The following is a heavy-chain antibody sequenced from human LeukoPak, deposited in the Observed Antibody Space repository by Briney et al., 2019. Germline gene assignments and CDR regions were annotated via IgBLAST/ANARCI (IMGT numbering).Heavy chain of an antibody. V-gene: IGHV3-7*01. J-gene: IGHJ4*02. CDR2: IKQDGSIQ. Sequence: GGSLRLSCAASGFTFSNFWMAWVRQAPGKGLEWVANIKQDGSIQYYGDSVKGRFTISRDNARNSLYLHMNSLRAEDTALYYCATSYDSSGCDWGQGTLVTVSS. CDR3: ATSYDSSGCD. D-gene: IGHD3-22*01. CDR1: GFTFSNFW.